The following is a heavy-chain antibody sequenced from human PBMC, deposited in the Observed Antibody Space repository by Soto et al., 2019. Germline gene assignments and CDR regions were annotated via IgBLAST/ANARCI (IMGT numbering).Heavy chain of an antibody. CDR3: AKRSAYSSGNFDY. CDR1: GFTFSSYA. V-gene: IGHV3-23*01. CDR2: ISGSGGST. Sequence: GGSLRLSCAASGFTFSSYAMGWVRQAPGKGLEWVSAISGSGGSTYYADSVKGRFTISRDNSKNTLYLQINSLSAEDTAVYYCAKRSAYSSGNFDYWGQGTLVTVSS. J-gene: IGHJ4*02. D-gene: IGHD6-19*01.